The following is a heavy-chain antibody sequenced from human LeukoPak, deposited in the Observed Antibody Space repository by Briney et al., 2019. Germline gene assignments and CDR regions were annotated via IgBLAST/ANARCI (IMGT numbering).Heavy chain of an antibody. V-gene: IGHV3-74*01. J-gene: IGHJ6*02. D-gene: IGHD2-15*01. Sequence: GGSLRLSCAASGFTFSSYWMHWVRQAPGKGLEWVSGIVGSGGSTYYADSVKGRFTISRDNAKNSLYLQMNSLRAEDTAVYYCARDLGVVSYYYGMDVWGQGTTVTVSS. CDR1: GFTFSSYW. CDR2: IVGSGGST. CDR3: ARDLGVVSYYYGMDV.